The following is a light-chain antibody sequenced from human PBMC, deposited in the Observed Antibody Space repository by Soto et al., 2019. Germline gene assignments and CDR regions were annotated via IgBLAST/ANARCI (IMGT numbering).Light chain of an antibody. CDR2: AAS. CDR3: QQSYSSPYT. V-gene: IGKV1-39*01. J-gene: IGKJ2*01. Sequence: DIQMTQSPSSLSASVGDRVAITCRSSQTVTFSLNWYQQKPGRAPKLLIHAASSLQGGVPSRFSGSGSGTDFTLTINGLQPEDFATYCCQQSYSSPYTFGQGSKLEIK. CDR1: QTVTFS.